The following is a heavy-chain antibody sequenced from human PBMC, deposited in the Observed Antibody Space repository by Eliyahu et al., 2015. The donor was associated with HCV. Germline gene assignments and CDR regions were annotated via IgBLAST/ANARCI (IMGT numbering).Heavy chain of an antibody. CDR1: SGSXNGYY. J-gene: IGHJ4*02. Sequence: QVQLQESGPGLVNPSEILSLTCTVSSGSXNGYYWNWIRQPPGKGLEWIGYIHYSGTTXYNPSXKSRITVSVDTSKNQFSLTVNSVTAADTAVYYCARVLRSGNTGWFSDYWGRGTLVTVSS. CDR3: ARVLRSGNTGWFSDY. CDR2: IHYSGTT. D-gene: IGHD6-19*01. V-gene: IGHV4-59*01.